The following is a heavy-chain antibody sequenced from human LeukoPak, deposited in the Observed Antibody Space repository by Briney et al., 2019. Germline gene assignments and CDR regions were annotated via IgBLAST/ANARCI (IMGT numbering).Heavy chain of an antibody. J-gene: IGHJ4*02. CDR1: GGSISSGGYS. D-gene: IGHD2-2*01. CDR2: INHSGST. V-gene: IGHV4-30-2*01. CDR3: ARGFGGAAAMDY. Sequence: PSETLSLTCAVSGGSISSGGYSWSWIRQPPGKGLEWIGEINHSGSTNYNPSLKSRVTISVDTSKNQFSLKLSSVTAADTAVYYCARGFGGAAAMDYWGQGTLVTVSS.